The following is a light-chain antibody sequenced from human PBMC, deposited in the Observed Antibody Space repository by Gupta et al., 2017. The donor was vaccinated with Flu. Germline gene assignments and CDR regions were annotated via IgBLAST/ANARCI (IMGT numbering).Light chain of an antibody. V-gene: IGKV1-5*03. CDR1: QSISTW. CDR3: QQYESYWT. J-gene: IGKJ1*01. Sequence: SPSNLSASVGDRVTITCRASQSISTWLAWHQQKPGKAPRLLIYKASSLVSGVPSRFSGSASGTEFTLTISSLQPDDFATYYCQQYESYWTFGQGTKVEIK. CDR2: KAS.